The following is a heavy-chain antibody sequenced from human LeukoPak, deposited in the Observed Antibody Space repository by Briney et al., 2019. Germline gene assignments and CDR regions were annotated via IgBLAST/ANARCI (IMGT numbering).Heavy chain of an antibody. CDR3: ASNQLALDFDY. V-gene: IGHV1-69*05. CDR2: IIPIFGTA. Sequence: EASVKVSCKASGGTFSSYAISWVRQAPGQGLEWMGGIIPIFGTANYAQKLQGRVTMTTDTSTSTAYMELRSLRSDDTAVYYCASNQLALDFDYWGQGTLVTVSS. D-gene: IGHD2-2*01. CDR1: GGTFSSYA. J-gene: IGHJ4*02.